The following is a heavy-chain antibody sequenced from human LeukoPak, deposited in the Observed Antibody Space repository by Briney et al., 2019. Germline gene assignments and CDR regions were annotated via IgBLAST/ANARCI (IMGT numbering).Heavy chain of an antibody. J-gene: IGHJ4*02. V-gene: IGHV3-23*01. Sequence: PGGCLRVSSAAPGFTFSSYAMSWVCPAPGRGLEWVFAISGSGGSTYYADSVKGRFTISRDNSKNTLYLQMNSLRAEDTAVYYCAKGSLIVAADWGQGTLVTVSS. CDR2: ISGSGGST. CDR3: AKGSLIVAAD. CDR1: GFTFSSYA. D-gene: IGHD5-12*01.